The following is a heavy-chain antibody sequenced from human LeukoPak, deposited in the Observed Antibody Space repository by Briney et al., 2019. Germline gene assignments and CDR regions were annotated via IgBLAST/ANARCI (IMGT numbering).Heavy chain of an antibody. V-gene: IGHV3-20*04. D-gene: IGHD2-21*02. CDR2: ITNWNGGST. CDR3: ARDRGAWGDWSGMDV. J-gene: IGHJ6*02. Sequence: PGGSLRLSCEASGFTFDEYGMSWVRQAAGKGLEWVSAITNWNGGSTGYAGSVKGRFTISRDNAKNSLYLQMNSLRAEDTAVYYCARDRGAWGDWSGMDVWGQGTTVTVSS. CDR1: GFTFDEYG.